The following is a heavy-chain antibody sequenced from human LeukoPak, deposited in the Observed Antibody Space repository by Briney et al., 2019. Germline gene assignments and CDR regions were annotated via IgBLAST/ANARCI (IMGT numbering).Heavy chain of an antibody. CDR1: GYSFTNYA. J-gene: IGHJ6*03. CDR2: IHPSTGNP. V-gene: IGHV7-4-1*02. Sequence: ASVKVSCKASGYSFTNYALNWVRQAPGQGLEFMGWIHPSTGNPLYAQGFSGRFVFSLDTSVSTAYLQISSLKAEDTAVYYCARDQSSSWSYYYYMDVWGKGTTVTVSS. D-gene: IGHD6-13*01. CDR3: ARDQSSSWSYYYYMDV.